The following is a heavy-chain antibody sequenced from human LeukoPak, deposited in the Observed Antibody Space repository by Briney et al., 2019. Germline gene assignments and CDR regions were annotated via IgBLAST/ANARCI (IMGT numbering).Heavy chain of an antibody. CDR2: IIPIFGTA. D-gene: IGHD3-22*01. CDR1: GGTFSSYA. Sequence: GSSVKVSCKASGGTFSSYAISWVRQAPGQGLEWMGRIIPIFGTANYAQKFQGRVTITTDESTSTAYMELSSLRSEDTAVYYCASTYYYDSNGYYGYNIDYWGQGTLVTVSS. CDR3: ASTYYYDSNGYYGYNIDY. V-gene: IGHV1-69*05. J-gene: IGHJ4*02.